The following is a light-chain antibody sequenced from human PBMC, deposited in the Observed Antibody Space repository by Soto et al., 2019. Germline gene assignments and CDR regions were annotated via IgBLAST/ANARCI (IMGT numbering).Light chain of an antibody. CDR2: DAS. CDR3: QQRSNWPPFS. V-gene: IGKV3-11*01. CDR1: QSVSSY. Sequence: EIVLTQSPATLSLSPGERATLSCRASQSVSSYLVWYQQKPGQAPRLLIYDASTRATGVPDRFSGSGSGTDFTLTIGSLEPEDFAVYYCQQRSNWPPFSFGPGTTVDIK. J-gene: IGKJ3*01.